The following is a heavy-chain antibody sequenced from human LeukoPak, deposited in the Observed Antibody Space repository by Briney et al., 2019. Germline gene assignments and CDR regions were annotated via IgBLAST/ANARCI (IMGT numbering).Heavy chain of an antibody. CDR3: ARGRYCSGGSRGCYFDY. Sequence: SETLSLTCAVYGGSFSGYYWSWIRQPPGKGLEWIGEINHSGSTNYNPSLKSRVTISVDTSKNQFSLKLSSVTAADTAVYYCARGRYCSGGSRGCYFDYWGQGTLVTVSP. CDR2: INHSGST. CDR1: GGSFSGYY. V-gene: IGHV4-34*01. J-gene: IGHJ4*02. D-gene: IGHD2-15*01.